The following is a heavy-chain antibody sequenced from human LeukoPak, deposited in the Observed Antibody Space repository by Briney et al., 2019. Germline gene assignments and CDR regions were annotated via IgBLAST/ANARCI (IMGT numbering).Heavy chain of an antibody. CDR1: GFTFADYA. J-gene: IGHJ4*02. D-gene: IGHD2-2*01. Sequence: PGGSLRLSRIASGFTFADYAMSWFRQAPGKGLEWVGFIRSKAYRGTTEYAASVEGRFTISRDDPRRITYLKMHSLKTEATAVYYCSRSYSSSTSCYLYYFDYWGQGTLVTVSS. CDR2: IRSKAYRGTT. CDR3: SRSYSSSTSCYLYYFDY. V-gene: IGHV3-49*03.